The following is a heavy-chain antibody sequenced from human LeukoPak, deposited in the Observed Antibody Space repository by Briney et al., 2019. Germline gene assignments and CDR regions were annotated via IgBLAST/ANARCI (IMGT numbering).Heavy chain of an antibody. CDR2: IKQDGSER. Sequence: GGSLRLSCVASGFNFGGYSMGWVRQAPGKGLEWVANIKQDGSERSYVDSVKGRFTISRDNAKNLLYLQMNSLRAEDTAVYYCATDLYYWGQGTLVTVSS. CDR1: GFNFGGYS. D-gene: IGHD2-15*01. CDR3: ATDLYY. V-gene: IGHV3-7*04. J-gene: IGHJ4*02.